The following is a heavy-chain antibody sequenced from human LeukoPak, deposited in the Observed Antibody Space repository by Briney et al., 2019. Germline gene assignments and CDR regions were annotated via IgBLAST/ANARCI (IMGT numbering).Heavy chain of an antibody. D-gene: IGHD5-18*01. J-gene: IGHJ4*02. CDR1: GFPFIDYS. V-gene: IGHV3-48*04. Sequence: GGSRRPSCRASGFPFIDYSMNWVRQAPGKGLEWFSSIGIGSGKTKYADSVKRRLTSSADNAKNSLYLQMNSLRVEDTAVYYCARDHNYAFDNWGQGTLVSVSS. CDR3: ARDHNYAFDN. CDR2: IGIGSGKT.